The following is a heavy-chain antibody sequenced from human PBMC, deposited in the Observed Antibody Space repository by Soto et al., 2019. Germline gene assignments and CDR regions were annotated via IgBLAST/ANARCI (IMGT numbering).Heavy chain of an antibody. CDR3: AKAGSGWYGDYFDY. J-gene: IGHJ4*02. CDR2: ISGSGVST. V-gene: IGHV3-23*01. Sequence: GGSLRLSCAACGFTFISYAISWVRQAPGKGLEWVSAISGSGVSTYYADSVKGRFTISRDNSKNTLYLQMNSLRAEDTAVYYCAKAGSGWYGDYFDYWGQGTLVAVSS. D-gene: IGHD6-19*01. CDR1: GFTFISYA.